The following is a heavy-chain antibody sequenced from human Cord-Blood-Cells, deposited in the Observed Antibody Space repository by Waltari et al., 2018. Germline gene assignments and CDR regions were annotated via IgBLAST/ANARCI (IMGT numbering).Heavy chain of an antibody. CDR2: ISVSGRST. Sequence: EVQLLVSGGGWVQPGGSLSLSCAAAGFTFRGYARRWVRQAPGKVLEWVSAISVSGRSTYYADSVKGRFTTSRDNSKITLYLKMNRLRAEDTAVYYCAKERDGYNDYWGQGTLVTVSS. CDR3: AKERDGYNDY. D-gene: IGHD5-12*01. V-gene: IGHV3-23*01. CDR1: GFTFRGYA. J-gene: IGHJ4*02.